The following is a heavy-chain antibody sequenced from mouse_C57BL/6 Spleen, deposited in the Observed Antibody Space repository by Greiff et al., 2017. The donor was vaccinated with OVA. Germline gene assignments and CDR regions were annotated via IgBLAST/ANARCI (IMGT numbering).Heavy chain of an antibody. CDR1: GYTFTSYW. Sequence: QVQLKQPGAELVMPGASVKLSCKASGYTFTSYWMHWVKQRPGQGLEWIGEIDPSDSYTNYNQKFKGKSTLTVDKSSSTAYMQLSSLTSEDSAVYYCALYSNWYFDVWGTGTTVTVSS. D-gene: IGHD2-5*01. V-gene: IGHV1-69*01. CDR3: ALYSNWYFDV. CDR2: IDPSDSYT. J-gene: IGHJ1*03.